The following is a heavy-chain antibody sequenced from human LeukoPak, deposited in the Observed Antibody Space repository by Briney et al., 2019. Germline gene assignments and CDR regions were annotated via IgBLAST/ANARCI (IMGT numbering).Heavy chain of an antibody. CDR2: ISGSGGST. V-gene: IGHV3-23*01. Sequence: GGSLRLSCAASGFTFSSYAMSWVRQAPGKGLEWVSAISGSGGSTYYADSVKGRFTISRDNAKNTLYLQMNSLRAEDTAVYYCATSPAVVTNYWGQGTLVTVSS. J-gene: IGHJ4*02. CDR3: ATSPAVVTNY. CDR1: GFTFSSYA. D-gene: IGHD4-23*01.